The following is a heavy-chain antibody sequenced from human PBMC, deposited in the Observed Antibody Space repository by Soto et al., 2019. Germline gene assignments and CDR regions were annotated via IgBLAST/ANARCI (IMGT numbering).Heavy chain of an antibody. CDR1: GYTFTSYY. J-gene: IGHJ4*02. Sequence: ASVKVSCKASGYTFTSYYMHWVRQAPGQGLEWMGIINPSGGSTSYAQKFQGRVTMTRDTSTSTAYMELRSLRSHDPAVYYCARDPAAAFDYWGQGTLVTVSS. V-gene: IGHV1-46*01. CDR3: ARDPAAAFDY. D-gene: IGHD6-13*01. CDR2: INPSGGST.